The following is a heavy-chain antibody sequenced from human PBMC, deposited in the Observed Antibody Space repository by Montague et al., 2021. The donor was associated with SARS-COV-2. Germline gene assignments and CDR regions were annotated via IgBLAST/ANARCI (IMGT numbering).Heavy chain of an antibody. CDR2: INGGSSVM. CDR3: APAVPVADDS. CDR1: GFNFGVYE. V-gene: IGHV3-48*03. Sequence: SLRLSYAASGFNFGVYEMNWVRQTPGKGLEWVSYINGGSSVMYYADSVMGRFTISRDNAESSLYLQMNSLRAEDTAVYYCAPAVPVADDSWGPGTLVTVSS. J-gene: IGHJ5*02. D-gene: IGHD2-2*01.